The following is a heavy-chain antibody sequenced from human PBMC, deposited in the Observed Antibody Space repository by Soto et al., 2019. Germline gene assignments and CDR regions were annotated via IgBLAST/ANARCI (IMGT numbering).Heavy chain of an antibody. D-gene: IGHD2-2*01. CDR1: GFTYSSGA. CDR2: IKEDGSEK. V-gene: IGHV3-7*01. CDR3: ARGCISRPCSWGNYFDY. J-gene: IGHJ4*02. Sequence: PGGSLRLSCVAAGFTYSSGAMHWVRQAPGKGLEWVASIKEDGSEKYYVDSVKDRFTISRDNSKNSLSLQMNSLRAEDTAVYYCARGCISRPCSWGNYFDYWGQGTLVTVSS.